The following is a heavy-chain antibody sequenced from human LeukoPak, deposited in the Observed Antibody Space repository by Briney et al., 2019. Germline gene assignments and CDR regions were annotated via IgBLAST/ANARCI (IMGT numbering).Heavy chain of an antibody. CDR3: ATSPAAGRFDY. CDR2: INPNSGVT. D-gene: IGHD6-13*01. J-gene: IGHJ4*02. CDR1: GNTFTVYY. V-gene: IGHV1-2*02. Sequence: ASVKVSCKASGNTFTVYYMHWVRQPPGQGLEWMGWINPNSGVTKYAQKFQGRVTMTRETSISTAYMELSRLRSDDTAVYYCATSPAAGRFDYWGQGTLVTVSS.